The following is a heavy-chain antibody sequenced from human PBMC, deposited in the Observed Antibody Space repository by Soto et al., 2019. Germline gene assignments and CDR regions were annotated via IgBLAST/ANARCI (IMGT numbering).Heavy chain of an antibody. V-gene: IGHV1-69*13. CDR1: GGTFSSYA. CDR2: IIPIFGTA. CDR3: ASSPYYYDSSGYPDY. Sequence: GASVKVSCKASGGTFSSYAISWVRQAPGQGLEWMGGIIPIFGTANYAQKFQGRVTITADESTSTAYMELSSLRSEDTAVYYCASSPYYYDSSGYPDYWGQGTLVTVSS. D-gene: IGHD3-22*01. J-gene: IGHJ4*02.